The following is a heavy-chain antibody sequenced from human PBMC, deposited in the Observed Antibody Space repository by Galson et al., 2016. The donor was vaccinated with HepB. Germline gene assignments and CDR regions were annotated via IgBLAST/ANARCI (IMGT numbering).Heavy chain of an antibody. J-gene: IGHJ4*02. CDR1: GFNFRING. D-gene: IGHD2-21*01. V-gene: IGHV3-30*03. CDR2: VSSEGYDQ. Sequence: SLRLSCAASGFNFRINGMHWVRQAPGKGLEWVAVVSSEGYDQYYADSVKGRFTISRDNSKDTVSLQMNSLRTDDTAVYYCVRGSAWPGWAVVDFWGQRTLVTVSS. CDR3: VRGSAWPGWAVVDF.